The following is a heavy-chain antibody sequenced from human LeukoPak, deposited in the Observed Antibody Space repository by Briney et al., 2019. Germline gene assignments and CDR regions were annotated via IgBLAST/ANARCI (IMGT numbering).Heavy chain of an antibody. V-gene: IGHV3-49*03. D-gene: IGHD1-26*01. CDR2: IRKKADGGTP. CDR3: TTDPPTRY. Sequence: PGRSLRLSCTSSGFTFRDYTMTWIRQAPGKGLEWVSFIRKKADGGTPEYAASVKGRFTISRDDSKSIAYLQMNSLKTDDTAVYYCTTDPPTRYWGQGTLVSVSS. J-gene: IGHJ4*02. CDR1: GFTFRDYT.